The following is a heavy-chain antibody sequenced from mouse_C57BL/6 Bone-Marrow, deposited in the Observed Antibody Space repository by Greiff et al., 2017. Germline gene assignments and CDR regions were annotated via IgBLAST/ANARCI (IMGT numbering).Heavy chain of an antibody. CDR1: GYTFTSYW. V-gene: IGHV1-55*01. CDR2: ISPGRGST. D-gene: IGHD2-5*01. CDR3: ARPYYSNYWYFDV. Sequence: VQLQQPGAELVKPGASVKMSCKASGYTFTSYWITWVKQRPGQGLEWIGDISPGRGSTNYNEKFKSKATLTVDTSSCTAYMQLSSLTSEDSAVDYCARPYYSNYWYFDVWGTGTTVTVSS. J-gene: IGHJ1*03.